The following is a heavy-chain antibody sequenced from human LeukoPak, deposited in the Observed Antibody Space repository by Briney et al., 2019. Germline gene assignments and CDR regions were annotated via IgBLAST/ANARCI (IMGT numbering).Heavy chain of an antibody. D-gene: IGHD2-15*01. CDR3: ARVGREYCSGSTCYSWHPFDY. J-gene: IGHJ4*02. V-gene: IGHV4-34*01. Sequence: SETLSLTCAVYGGSFSAYYWSWIRQPPGKGLEWIGEINHSGSTNYNPSLKSRVTISADTSKNQFSLKLSSVTAADTAVYYCARVGREYCSGSTCYSWHPFDYWGQGTLVTVSS. CDR2: INHSGST. CDR1: GGSFSAYY.